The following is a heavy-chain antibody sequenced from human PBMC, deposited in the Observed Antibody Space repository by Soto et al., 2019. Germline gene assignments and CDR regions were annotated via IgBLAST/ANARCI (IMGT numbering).Heavy chain of an antibody. CDR1: GFTFSSYG. D-gene: IGHD4-4*01. CDR3: AKYSNYAYYYYYGMDV. J-gene: IGHJ6*01. Sequence: QVQLVESGGGVVQPGRSLRLSCAASGFTFSSYGMHWVRQAPGKGLEWVAVISYDGSNKYYADSVKGRFTISRDNSKNTLYLQMNSLRAEDTAVYYCAKYSNYAYYYYYGMDVW. V-gene: IGHV3-30*18. CDR2: ISYDGSNK.